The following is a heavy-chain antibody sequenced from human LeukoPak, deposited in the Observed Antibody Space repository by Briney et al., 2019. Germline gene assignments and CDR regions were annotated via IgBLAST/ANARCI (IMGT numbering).Heavy chain of an antibody. CDR3: AKDLWDYYGSGRD. CDR1: GFTFDDYG. V-gene: IGHV3-23*01. J-gene: IGHJ4*02. D-gene: IGHD3-10*01. Sequence: GGSLRLSCAASGFTFDDYGMSWVRQAPGKGLEWVSAISGSGGSTYYADSVKGRFTISRDNSKNTLYLQMNSLRAEDTAVYYCAKDLWDYYGSGRDWGQGTLVTVSS. CDR2: ISGSGGST.